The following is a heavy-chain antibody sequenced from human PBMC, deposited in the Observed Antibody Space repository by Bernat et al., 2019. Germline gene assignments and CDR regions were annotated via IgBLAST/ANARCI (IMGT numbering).Heavy chain of an antibody. CDR3: AKATSRIAAVGTVFDY. J-gene: IGHJ4*02. CDR2: ISWDGGST. CDR1: GFTFDDYT. V-gene: IGHV3-43*01. Sequence: EVQLVESGGVVVQPGGSLRLSCAASGFTFDDYTMHWVRQAPGKGLEWVSLISWDGGSTYYADSVKGRFTISRDNSKNSLYLQMNSLRTEDTALYYCAKATSRIAAVGTVFDYWGQGTLVTVSS. D-gene: IGHD6-13*01.